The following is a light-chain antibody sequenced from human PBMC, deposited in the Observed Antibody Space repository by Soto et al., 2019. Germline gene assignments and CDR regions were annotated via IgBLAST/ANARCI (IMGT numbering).Light chain of an antibody. V-gene: IGKV3-20*01. CDR3: QQYGGTPRT. Sequence: EIVLTQSPGTLSLSPGERATLSCRASQSVSSRLAWYQQKPGQAPRLLIYGASSRATGIPDRFSGSGSGTDFTLTISRLDPEDFAVYYCQQYGGTPRTFGQGTKVEIK. CDR1: QSVSSR. CDR2: GAS. J-gene: IGKJ1*01.